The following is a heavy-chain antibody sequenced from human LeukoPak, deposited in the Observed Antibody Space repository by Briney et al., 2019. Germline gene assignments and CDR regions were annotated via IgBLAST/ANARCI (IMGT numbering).Heavy chain of an antibody. CDR3: ARVTDASIVGANEAPDY. V-gene: IGHV3-48*04. Sequence: GGSLRLSCAASGFTFSSYSMNWVRQAPGKGLEWVSYISSSSSTIYYADSVKGRFTISRDNAKNSLYLQMNSLRAEDTAVYYCARVTDASIVGANEAPDYWGQGTLVTVSS. D-gene: IGHD1-26*01. CDR2: ISSSSSTI. CDR1: GFTFSSYS. J-gene: IGHJ4*02.